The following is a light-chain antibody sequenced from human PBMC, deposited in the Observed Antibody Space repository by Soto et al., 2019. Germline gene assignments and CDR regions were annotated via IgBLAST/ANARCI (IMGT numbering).Light chain of an antibody. Sequence: ETVLTQSPATLSLSPGDRATLSSRASQSISDTLAWYQQKPGQAPRLLIYGASTRAPGFPARFSGSGSGTDFTLTISSLQSEDFAVYYCQQYNNWPWTFGQGTKV. V-gene: IGKV3-15*01. CDR2: GAS. J-gene: IGKJ1*01. CDR1: QSISDT. CDR3: QQYNNWPWT.